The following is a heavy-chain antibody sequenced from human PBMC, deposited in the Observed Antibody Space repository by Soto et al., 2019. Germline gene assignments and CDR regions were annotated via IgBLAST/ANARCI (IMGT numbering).Heavy chain of an antibody. Sequence: GSLRLSCAASGFIFTSYSMNWVRQAPGKGLEWVSSISSTTNYIYYGDSMKGRFTISRDNAKNSLYLEMNSLRAEDAAVYYCARESEDLTSNFDYWGQGTLVTVSS. CDR1: GFIFTSYS. CDR2: ISSTTNYI. CDR3: ARESEDLTSNFDY. V-gene: IGHV3-21*06. J-gene: IGHJ4*02.